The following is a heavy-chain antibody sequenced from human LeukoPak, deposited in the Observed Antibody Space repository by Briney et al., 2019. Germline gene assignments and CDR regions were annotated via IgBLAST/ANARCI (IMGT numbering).Heavy chain of an antibody. D-gene: IGHD6-19*01. Sequence: GASVKVSCKASGYTFTSYGISWVRQAPGQGLEWMWWISAYNGNTNYAQKLQGRVTMTTDTSTSTAYMQLRSLRSDDTAVYYCPRWHSSGWYVSWGQGTLVSVSS. CDR1: GYTFTSYG. J-gene: IGHJ5*02. CDR2: ISAYNGNT. V-gene: IGHV1-18*04. CDR3: PRWHSSGWYVS.